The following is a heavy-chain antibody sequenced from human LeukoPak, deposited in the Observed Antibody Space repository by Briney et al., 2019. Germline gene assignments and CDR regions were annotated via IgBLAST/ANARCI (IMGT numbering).Heavy chain of an antibody. Sequence: GESLKISCKGSGYGFTDYWIGWVRQMPGKGLDWMGIIYPGDSDTRYSPSFQGQVTISADKSISTAYLQWSSLKASDTAMYYCASHRAGGGSGLDYWGQGTLVTVSS. V-gene: IGHV5-51*01. CDR2: IYPGDSDT. CDR1: GYGFTDYW. CDR3: ASHRAGGGSGLDY. J-gene: IGHJ4*02. D-gene: IGHD2-15*01.